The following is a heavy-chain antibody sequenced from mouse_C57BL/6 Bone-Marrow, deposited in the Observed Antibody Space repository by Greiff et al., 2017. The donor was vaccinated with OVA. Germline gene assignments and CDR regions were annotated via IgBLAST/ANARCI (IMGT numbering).Heavy chain of an antibody. CDR1: GYTFTSYT. CDR2: INPSSGYT. V-gene: IGHV1-4*01. Sequence: VQLQQSGAELARPGASVKMSCKASGYTFTSYTMHWVKQRPGQGLEWIGYINPSSGYTKYNQKFKDKATLTADKSSSTAYMQLSSLTSEDSAVYYCARWGGLRQGYYAMDYWGQGTSVTVSS. D-gene: IGHD2-4*01. J-gene: IGHJ4*01. CDR3: ARWGGLRQGYYAMDY.